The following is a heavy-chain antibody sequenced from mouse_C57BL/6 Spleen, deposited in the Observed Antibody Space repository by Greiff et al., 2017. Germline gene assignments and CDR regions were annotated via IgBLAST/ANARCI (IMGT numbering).Heavy chain of an antibody. CDR2: IHPNSGST. V-gene: IGHV1-64*01. Sequence: QVQLQQPGAELVKPGASVKLSCKASGYTFTSYWMHWVKQRPGQGLEWIGMIHPNSGSTNYNEKFKSKATLPVDKSSSTAYMQLSSLTSEDSAVYYCGKEDTTVGDFIDYWGQGTTLTVSS. J-gene: IGHJ2*01. D-gene: IGHD1-1*01. CDR3: GKEDTTVGDFIDY. CDR1: GYTFTSYW.